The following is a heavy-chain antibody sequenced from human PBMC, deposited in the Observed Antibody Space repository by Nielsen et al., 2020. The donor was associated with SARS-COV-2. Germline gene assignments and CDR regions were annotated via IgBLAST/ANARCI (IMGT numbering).Heavy chain of an antibody. Sequence: SETLSLTCTVSGGSIDGHFWSWIRQPPGKGLEWIGYIDYSGDTKYNPSLKSRVTMSVDTSKNQFSLKLSSVTAADTAVYYCVRAPDYDVLTGYYPDAFDVWGRGTMVTVSS. V-gene: IGHV4-59*11. CDR3: VRAPDYDVLTGYYPDAFDV. CDR1: GGSIDGHF. D-gene: IGHD3-9*01. CDR2: IDYSGDT. J-gene: IGHJ3*01.